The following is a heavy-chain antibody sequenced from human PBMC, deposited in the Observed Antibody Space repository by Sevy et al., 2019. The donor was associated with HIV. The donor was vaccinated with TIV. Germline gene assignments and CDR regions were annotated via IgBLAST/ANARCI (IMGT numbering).Heavy chain of an antibody. CDR3: ARSKSITIFGVVSHYFDY. J-gene: IGHJ4*02. V-gene: IGHV3-7*01. CDR2: IKQDGSEK. CDR1: GFTFSSYW. D-gene: IGHD3-3*01. Sequence: EGSLRLSCAASGFTFSSYWMSWVRQAPGKGLEWVANIKQDGSEKYYVDSVKGRFTISRDNAKNSLYLQMNSLRAEDTAVYYCARSKSITIFGVVSHYFDYWGQGTLVTVSS.